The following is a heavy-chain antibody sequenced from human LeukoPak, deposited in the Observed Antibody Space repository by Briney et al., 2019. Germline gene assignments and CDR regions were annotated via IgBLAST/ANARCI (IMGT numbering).Heavy chain of an antibody. D-gene: IGHD6-13*01. Sequence: PSETLSLTCAVSGGSISSGGYSWGWIRQPPGKGLEWIASIYYSGSTYYNPSLKSRVTISVDTSKNQFSLKLSSVTAADTAVYYCARQLYSSSWLFDYWGQGTLVTVSS. CDR2: IYYSGST. CDR3: ARQLYSSSWLFDY. V-gene: IGHV4-39*01. J-gene: IGHJ4*02. CDR1: GGSISSGGYS.